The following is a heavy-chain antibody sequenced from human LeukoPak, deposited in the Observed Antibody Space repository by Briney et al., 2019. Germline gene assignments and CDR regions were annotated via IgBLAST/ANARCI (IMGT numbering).Heavy chain of an antibody. J-gene: IGHJ3*02. CDR1: GGSISSYY. CDR3: ARRGVHIAARLKAFDI. CDR2: INHSGST. V-gene: IGHV4-34*01. D-gene: IGHD6-6*01. Sequence: SETLSLTCTVSGGSISSYYWSWIRQPPGKGLEWIGEINHSGSTNYNPSLKSRVTISVDTSKNQFSLKLSSVTAADTAVYYCARRGVHIAARLKAFDIWGQGTMVTVSS.